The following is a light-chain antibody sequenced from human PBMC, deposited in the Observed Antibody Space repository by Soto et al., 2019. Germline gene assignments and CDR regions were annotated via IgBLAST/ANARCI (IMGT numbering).Light chain of an antibody. J-gene: IGKJ5*01. CDR3: QQRRSWPPTIT. CDR2: DAS. V-gene: IGKV3D-20*02. Sequence: EIVWTQSPGTLSLSPGEIAPLCRSSSQSVSSSYLAWYQQKPGQAPRLLIYDASNRATDIPPRFSGSGSGKDFTLTISSLEPEDFAVYYCQQRRSWPPTITFGQGTRLEIK. CDR1: QSVSSSY.